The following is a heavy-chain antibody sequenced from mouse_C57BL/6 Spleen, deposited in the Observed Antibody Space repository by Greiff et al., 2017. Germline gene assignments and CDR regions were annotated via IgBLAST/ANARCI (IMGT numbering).Heavy chain of an antibody. CDR3: ARVDYYGSSYWYCDV. D-gene: IGHD1-1*01. V-gene: IGHV1-64*01. CDR2: IHPNSGST. CDR1: GYTFTSYW. Sequence: QVQLQQPGAELVKPGASVKLSCKASGYTFTSYWMHWVKQRPGQGLEWIGMIHPNSGSTNYNEKFKSKATLTVDKSSSTAYMQLSSLTSEDSAVYYCARVDYYGSSYWYCDVWGTGTTVTVSS. J-gene: IGHJ1*03.